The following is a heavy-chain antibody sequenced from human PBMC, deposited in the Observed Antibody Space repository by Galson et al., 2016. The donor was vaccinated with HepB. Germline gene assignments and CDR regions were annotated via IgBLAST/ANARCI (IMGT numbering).Heavy chain of an antibody. V-gene: IGHV3-66*01. CDR3: MGGPFGVRI. D-gene: IGHD3-3*01. CDR1: GFTVSXXX. Sequence: SLRLSCAVSGFTVSXXXMSXXXQAXXXGLXXVSLXXSGXGXHYXDSVKXRFTISRDNSKNTLNFQMNSLRAEDTAVYYCMGGPFGVRIWGQGTAVTVSS. J-gene: IGHJ3*02. CDR2: XXSGXGX.